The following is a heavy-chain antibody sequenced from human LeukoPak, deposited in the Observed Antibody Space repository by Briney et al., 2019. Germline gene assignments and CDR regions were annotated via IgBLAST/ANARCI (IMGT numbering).Heavy chain of an antibody. CDR3: AAIVVVPAANAFDI. V-gene: IGHV4-39*01. D-gene: IGHD2-2*01. CDR1: GGSISSSSYY. Sequence: SETLSLTCTVSGGSISSSSYYWGGIRQPPGKGLEWIGSIYYSGSTYYNPSLKRRVTISVDTSNIQFSLKLRSVTAADTAVYYCAAIVVVPAANAFDIWGQGTMVTVSS. CDR2: IYYSGST. J-gene: IGHJ3*02.